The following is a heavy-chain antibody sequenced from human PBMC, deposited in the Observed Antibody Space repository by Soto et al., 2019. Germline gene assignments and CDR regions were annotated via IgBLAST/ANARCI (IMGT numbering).Heavy chain of an antibody. CDR1: GFTFSSYA. CDR3: AKSWNSGWPYYYYGMDV. V-gene: IGHV3-23*01. Sequence: GGSLRLSCAASGFTFSSYAMSWVRQAPGKGLGWVSAISGSGGSTYYADSVKGRFTISRDNSKNTLYLQMNSLRAEDTAVYYCAKSWNSGWPYYYYGMDVWGQGTTVTVSS. J-gene: IGHJ6*02. CDR2: ISGSGGST. D-gene: IGHD6-25*01.